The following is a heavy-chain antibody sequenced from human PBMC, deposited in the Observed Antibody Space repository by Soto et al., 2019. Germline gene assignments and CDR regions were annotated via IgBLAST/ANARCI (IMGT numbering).Heavy chain of an antibody. V-gene: IGHV1-69*01. J-gene: IGHJ6*02. CDR2: IIPIFGTA. CDR3: ASPHRVSYGGNSGPYSYYYGMDV. CDR1: GGTFSSYA. D-gene: IGHD4-17*01. Sequence: QVQLVQSGAEVKKPGSSVKVSCKASGGTFSSYAISWVRQAPGQGLEWMGGIIPIFGTANYAQKFQGRVTITADEAQSTAYMELSSLRSDDTAVYHCASPHRVSYGGNSGPYSYYYGMDVWGQGTTVTVSS.